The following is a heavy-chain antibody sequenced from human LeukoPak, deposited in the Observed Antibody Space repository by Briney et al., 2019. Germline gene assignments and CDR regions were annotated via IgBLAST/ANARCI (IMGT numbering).Heavy chain of an antibody. J-gene: IGHJ6*03. D-gene: IGHD6-19*01. CDR2: MNPNSGGT. CDR3: ARDRSAVAGTNLYYYYYYMDV. CDR1: GYTLTDFH. V-gene: IGHV1-2*02. Sequence: ASVKVSCKASGYTLTDFHIHWVRQAPGQGLEWMGWMNPNSGGTNYAQEFQGRVTMTRDTSISTAYMELRRLRSDDTAVYYCARDRSAVAGTNLYYYYYYMDVWGKGTTVTISS.